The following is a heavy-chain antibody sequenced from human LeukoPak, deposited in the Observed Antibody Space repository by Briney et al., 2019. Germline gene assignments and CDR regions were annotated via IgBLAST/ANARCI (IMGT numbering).Heavy chain of an antibody. V-gene: IGHV3-74*01. CDR3: ARYSSSSGGAAYYLDY. CDR1: GFTLRNYW. Sequence: GSLRLSCTASGFTLRNYWMHWVRQVPGKRLVWVSRISGDGSVTNYVDSVQGRFTISRDNAKNILYLQINSLRSEDTAVYYCARYSSSSGGAAYYLDYWGHGTLVTVSS. CDR2: ISGDGSVT. D-gene: IGHD6-6*01. J-gene: IGHJ4*01.